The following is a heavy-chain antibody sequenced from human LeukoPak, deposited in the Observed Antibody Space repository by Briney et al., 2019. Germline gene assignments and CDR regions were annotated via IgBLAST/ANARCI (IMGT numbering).Heavy chain of an antibody. J-gene: IGHJ3*02. V-gene: IGHV1-24*01. CDR3: ATGPGRLLWFGELLSNAFDI. CDR2: FDPEDGET. Sequence: ASVKVSCKVSGYTLTELSMHWVRQAPGKGLEWMGGFDPEDGETIYAQKFQGRVTMTEDTSTDTAYMELSSLRSEDTAVCYCATGPGRLLWFGELLSNAFDIWGQGTMVTVSS. CDR1: GYTLTELS. D-gene: IGHD3-10*01.